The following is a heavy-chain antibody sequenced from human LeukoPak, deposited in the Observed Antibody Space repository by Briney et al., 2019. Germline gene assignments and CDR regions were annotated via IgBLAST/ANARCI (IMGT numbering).Heavy chain of an antibody. J-gene: IGHJ4*02. CDR1: GGSFSGYY. D-gene: IGHD1-26*01. CDR3: ARWEGGRYYDFDY. V-gene: IGHV4-34*01. Sequence: SGTLSLSCAVSGGSFSGYYWSWVRQPPGKGLEWMGEISHSGGTNYNPSRNSRVTISVDTSTHQFPLKLSSVAAADTAVYYCARWEGGRYYDFDYWGQGTLVTVSS. CDR2: ISHSGGT.